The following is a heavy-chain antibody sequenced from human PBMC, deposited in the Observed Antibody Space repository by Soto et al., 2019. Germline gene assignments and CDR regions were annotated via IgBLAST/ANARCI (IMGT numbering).Heavy chain of an antibody. CDR1: GGSFNNYV. CDR3: ARYWNAGTLYGAFDI. Sequence: QVKLVQSGAEVRKPGSSVKVSCEASGGSFNNYVIIWLRQAPGQGLEWMGGIIPNYEAANYAQKFRGRLTITADKATNTAYIELNSLRPEDTASYYCARYWNAGTLYGAFDIWGQGTTVIVS. V-gene: IGHV1-69*06. D-gene: IGHD4-17*01. CDR2: IIPNYEAA. J-gene: IGHJ3*02.